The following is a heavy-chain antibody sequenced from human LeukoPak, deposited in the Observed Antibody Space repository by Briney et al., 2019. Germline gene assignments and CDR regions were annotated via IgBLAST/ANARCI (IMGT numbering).Heavy chain of an antibody. V-gene: IGHV4-4*02. CDR3: ASKSGASYGSGSYFDY. D-gene: IGHD3-10*01. CDR2: IYHSGST. Sequence: PSGTLSLTCAVSGGSISSSNWWSWVRQPPGKGLEWIGEIYHSGSTNYNPSLKSRVTISVDKSKNQFSLKLSSVTAADTAVYYCASKSGASYGSGSYFDYWGRGTLVTVSS. J-gene: IGHJ4*02. CDR1: GGSISSSNW.